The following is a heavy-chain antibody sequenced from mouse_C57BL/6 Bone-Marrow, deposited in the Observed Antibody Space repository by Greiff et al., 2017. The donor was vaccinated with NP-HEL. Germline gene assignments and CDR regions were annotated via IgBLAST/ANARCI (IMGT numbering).Heavy chain of an antibody. V-gene: IGHV1-81*01. CDR2: IYPRSGNT. CDR3: ARGGYLAY. J-gene: IGHJ3*01. Sequence: VNVVESGAELARPGASVKLSCKASGYTFTSYGISWVKQRTGQGLEWIGEIYPRSGNTYYNEKFKGKATLTADKSSSTAYMELRSLTSEDSAVYFCARGGYLAYWGQGTLVTVSA. CDR1: GYTFTSYG. D-gene: IGHD2-2*01.